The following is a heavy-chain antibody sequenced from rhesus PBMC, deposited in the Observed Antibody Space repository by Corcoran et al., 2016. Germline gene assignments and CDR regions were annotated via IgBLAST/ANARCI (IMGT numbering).Heavy chain of an antibody. CDR2: IFGNSGNY. Sequence: QVQLQESGPGLVKPSETLSPTCAVSCSAISRSWGSWMRLLPGKGREWIGEIFGNSGNYYYNPSLHSRVLISNDASNNQFSLKLSSVTAADTAVYYCARSGYCSGSVYCGQGILITVSS. CDR3: ARSGYCSGSVY. D-gene: IGHD2-15*01. V-gene: IGHV4-80*01. J-gene: IGHJ4*01. CDR1: CSAISRSW.